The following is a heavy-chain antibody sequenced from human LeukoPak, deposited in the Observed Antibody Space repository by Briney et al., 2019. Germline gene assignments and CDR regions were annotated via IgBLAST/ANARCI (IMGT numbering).Heavy chain of an antibody. CDR1: GFTFSSYA. D-gene: IGHD2-2*01. Sequence: SGGSLRLSCAASGFTFSSYAMSWVRQAPGKGLEWVSAISGRGGSTYYADSVKGRFTISRDNSKNTLYLQMNSLRAEDTAVYYCAKSDIVVVPAMGYWGQGTLVTVSS. CDR3: AKSDIVVVPAMGY. J-gene: IGHJ4*02. CDR2: ISGRGGST. V-gene: IGHV3-23*01.